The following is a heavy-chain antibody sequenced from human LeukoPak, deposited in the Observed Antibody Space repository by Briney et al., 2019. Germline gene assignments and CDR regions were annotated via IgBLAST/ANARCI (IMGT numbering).Heavy chain of an antibody. CDR1: GYTFTSHA. V-gene: IGHV1-18*01. CDR2: ISAYNGNT. D-gene: IGHD3-22*01. Sequence: GASVKVPCKVSGYTFTSHAMNWVRQAPGQGLEWMGWISAYNGNTNYAQKLQGRVTMTTDTSTSTAYMELRSLRSDDTAVYFCARGYYYDSSGYLDYWGQGTLVTVSS. CDR3: ARGYYYDSSGYLDY. J-gene: IGHJ4*02.